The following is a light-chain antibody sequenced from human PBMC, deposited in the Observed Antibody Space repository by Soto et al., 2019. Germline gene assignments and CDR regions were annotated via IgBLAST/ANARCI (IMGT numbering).Light chain of an antibody. V-gene: IGKV4-1*01. CDR3: QQYYSTPLT. J-gene: IGKJ4*01. CDR1: QSVLYSSNTKNS. CDR2: LAS. Sequence: DIVMTQSPDSLAVSLGERATINCKSSQSVLYSSNTKNSLTLYQQKPGQPPKLLIYLASTRESGVTDRFSGSGSGKDFTLTISILQAEDVAVYYCQQYYSTPLTFGGGTKVPIK.